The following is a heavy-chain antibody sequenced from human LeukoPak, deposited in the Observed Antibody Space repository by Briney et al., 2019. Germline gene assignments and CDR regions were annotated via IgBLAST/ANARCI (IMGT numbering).Heavy chain of an antibody. CDR3: ARVAHPADVVVVPAALADLGKFDH. CDR2: INPYSGTT. CDR1: GYTFTGYY. D-gene: IGHD2-2*01. V-gene: IGHV1-2*02. Sequence: ASVKVSCKASGYTFTGYYLHWVRQAPGQGLEWMAWINPYSGTTNCAQNFQGRVTLTSDTSISTTYMELTSLRSDDTAVYFCARVAHPADVVVVPAALADLGKFDHWGQGSLVTVS. J-gene: IGHJ4*02.